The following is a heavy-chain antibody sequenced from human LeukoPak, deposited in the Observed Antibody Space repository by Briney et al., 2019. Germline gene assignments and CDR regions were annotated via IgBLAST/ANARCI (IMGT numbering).Heavy chain of an antibody. CDR3: ATEGVTRGFHY. Sequence: ASVKVSCKASGYTSTDFYMHWVRQAPGQGLEWMGWINPHSDGTNLAQKFQGRVTMTRDTSISTAYMELSRLRSDDTAMYYCATEGVTRGFHYWGQGSLVTVSS. V-gene: IGHV1-2*02. J-gene: IGHJ4*02. CDR2: INPHSDGT. D-gene: IGHD4-11*01. CDR1: GYTSTDFY.